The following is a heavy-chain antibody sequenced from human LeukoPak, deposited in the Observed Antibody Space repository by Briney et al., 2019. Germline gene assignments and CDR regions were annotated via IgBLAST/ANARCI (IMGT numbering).Heavy chain of an antibody. CDR3: AELGITMIGGV. CDR2: ISSSGSTI. Sequence: GGSLRLSCAASGFTVSSYEMNWVRQAPGEGEEWVSYISSSGSTIYYADSVKGRFTISRDNAKNSLYLQMNSLRAEDTAVYYCAELGITMIGGVWGKGTTVTISS. CDR1: GFTVSSYE. J-gene: IGHJ6*04. D-gene: IGHD3-10*02. V-gene: IGHV3-48*03.